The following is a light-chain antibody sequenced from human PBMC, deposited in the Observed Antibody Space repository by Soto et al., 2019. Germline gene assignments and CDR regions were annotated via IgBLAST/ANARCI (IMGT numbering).Light chain of an antibody. CDR1: QDIGNY. Sequence: DIQMTQSPSSLSASVGDRVTITCQASQDIGNYLNWYQQKPGEAPRLLINDASKWETGVPSRFSGGGSGTHFSLIISSLQPEDFATYYCQEFGELSLLSFGGGTKVEIK. V-gene: IGKV1-33*01. CDR2: DAS. J-gene: IGKJ4*01. CDR3: QEFGELSLLS.